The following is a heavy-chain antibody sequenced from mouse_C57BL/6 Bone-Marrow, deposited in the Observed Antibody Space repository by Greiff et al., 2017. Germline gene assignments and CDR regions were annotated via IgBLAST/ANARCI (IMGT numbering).Heavy chain of an antibody. CDR2: IDPSDSET. D-gene: IGHD2-4*01. Sequence: QVQLQQPGAELVRPGSSVKLSCKASGYTFTSYWMHWVKQRPIQGLEWIGNIDPSDSETHYNQKFKDKATLTVDKSSRPAYMQLSSLTSEDSAVYYCARWGGLRRSYYYAMDYWGQGTSVTVSS. CDR1: GYTFTSYW. J-gene: IGHJ4*01. V-gene: IGHV1-52*01. CDR3: ARWGGLRRSYYYAMDY.